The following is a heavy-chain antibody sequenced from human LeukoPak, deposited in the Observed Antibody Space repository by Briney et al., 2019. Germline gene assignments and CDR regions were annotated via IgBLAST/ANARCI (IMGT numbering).Heavy chain of an antibody. CDR3: ATISAIPSGRMIGFDI. D-gene: IGHD3-3*01. Sequence: ASVKVSCKASGYTFTGYYIHWVRQAPGQGLEWMGWINPNSGGTNYAQKFQGRVTVTRDTSISTAYRELSRLRSDDTAVYYCATISAIPSGRMIGFDIWGQGTMVTVSS. V-gene: IGHV1-2*02. J-gene: IGHJ3*02. CDR2: INPNSGGT. CDR1: GYTFTGYY.